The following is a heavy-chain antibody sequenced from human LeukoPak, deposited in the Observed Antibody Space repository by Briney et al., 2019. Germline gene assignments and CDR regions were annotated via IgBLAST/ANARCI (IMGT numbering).Heavy chain of an antibody. D-gene: IGHD6-19*01. CDR1: GYTFTSYD. CDR2: MNPNSGNT. V-gene: IGHV1-8*01. Sequence: ASAKVSCKASGYTFTSYDINWVRQATGQGLEWMGWMNPNSGNTGYAQKFQGRVTMTRNTSISTAYMELSSLRSEDTAVYYCARESWWLARNDYYFDYWGQGTLVTVSS. J-gene: IGHJ4*02. CDR3: ARESWWLARNDYYFDY.